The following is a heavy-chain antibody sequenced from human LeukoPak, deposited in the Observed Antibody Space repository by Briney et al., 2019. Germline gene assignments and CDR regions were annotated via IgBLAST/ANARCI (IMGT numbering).Heavy chain of an antibody. V-gene: IGHV4-30-4*01. D-gene: IGHD3-10*01. CDR2: INYSGNT. Sequence: PSETLSLTCTVSGGSISSDNYQWSWIRQPPGKGLEWIGYINYSGNTYYNPSLKSRVTMSVDTSKNHFSLKLSSVTAADTAVYYCARYGSGSTWFDPWGQGTLVTVSS. J-gene: IGHJ5*02. CDR3: ARYGSGSTWFDP. CDR1: GGSISSDNYQ.